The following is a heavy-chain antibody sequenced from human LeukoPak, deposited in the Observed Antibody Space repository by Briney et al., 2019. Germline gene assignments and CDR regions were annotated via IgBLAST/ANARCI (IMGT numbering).Heavy chain of an antibody. CDR1: GFTFSSYG. D-gene: IGHD6-13*01. Sequence: QPGGSLRLSCAVSGFTFSSYGMHWVRQAPGKGLEWVAFIRYDGSNKYYADSVKGRFTISRDNSKNTLYLQMNSLRAEDTAVYYCAKDGYSSSWSVLYMDVWGKGTTVTVSS. J-gene: IGHJ6*03. CDR2: IRYDGSNK. CDR3: AKDGYSSSWSVLYMDV. V-gene: IGHV3-30*02.